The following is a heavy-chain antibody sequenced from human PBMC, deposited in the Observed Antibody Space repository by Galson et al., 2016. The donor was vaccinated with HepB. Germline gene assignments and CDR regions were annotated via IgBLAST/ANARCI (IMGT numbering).Heavy chain of an antibody. V-gene: IGHV6-1*01. CDR3: AGHLRMGRTSNGLDV. CDR1: GDSVSSNNAI. CDR2: TYYRSKWYN. D-gene: IGHD1/OR15-1a*01. Sequence: CAISGDSVSSNNAIWNWIRQSPSRGLEWLGRTYYRSKWYNDYGVSVKSRITISPDTSKNQFSLQLTSVTPEDTAVYYCAGHLRMGRTSNGLDVWGQGITVTVSS. J-gene: IGHJ6*02.